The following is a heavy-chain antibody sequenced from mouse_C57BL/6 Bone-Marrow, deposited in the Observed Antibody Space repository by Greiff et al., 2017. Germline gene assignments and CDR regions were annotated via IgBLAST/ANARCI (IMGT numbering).Heavy chain of an antibody. J-gene: IGHJ4*01. D-gene: IGHD1-1*01. Sequence: VQLQQSGPELVKPGASVKISCKASGYTFTDYYMNWVKQSHGKSLEWIGDINPNNGGTSYNQKFKGKATLTVNKSSSTAYMELRSLTSEDSAVYYCARRTTVVATDAIDYWGQGTSVTVSS. V-gene: IGHV1-26*01. CDR3: ARRTTVVATDAIDY. CDR2: INPNNGGT. CDR1: GYTFTDYY.